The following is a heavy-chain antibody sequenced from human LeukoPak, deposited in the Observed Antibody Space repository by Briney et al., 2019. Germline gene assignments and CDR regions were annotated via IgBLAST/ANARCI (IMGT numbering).Heavy chain of an antibody. J-gene: IGHJ4*02. V-gene: IGHV3-53*01. CDR1: GFTFSSYA. CDR2: IYSGGST. D-gene: IGHD3-3*01. CDR3: ARARTLDFWSGEFDY. Sequence: PGGSLRLSCAASGFTFSSYAMSWVRQAPGKGLEWVSVIYSGGSTYYADPVKGRFTISRDNSKNTLYLQMNSLRAEDTAVYYCARARTLDFWSGEFDYWGQGTLVTVSS.